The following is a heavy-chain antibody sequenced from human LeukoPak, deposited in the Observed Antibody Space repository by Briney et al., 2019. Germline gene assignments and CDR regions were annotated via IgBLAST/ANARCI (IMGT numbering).Heavy chain of an antibody. CDR2: ISSSGTTI. D-gene: IGHD3-10*01. J-gene: IGHJ4*02. CDR3: AKDNVLTYYYGSGSGDY. CDR1: GFTFSSYE. Sequence: GGPLRLSCAASGFTFSSYEMNWVRQAPGKGLEWVSYISSSGTTIYYADSVKGRFTISRDNSKNTLYLQMNSLRAEDTAVYYCAKDNVLTYYYGSGSGDYWGQGTLVTVSS. V-gene: IGHV3-48*03.